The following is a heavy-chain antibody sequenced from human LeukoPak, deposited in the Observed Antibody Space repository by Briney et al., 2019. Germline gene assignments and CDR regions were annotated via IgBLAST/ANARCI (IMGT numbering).Heavy chain of an antibody. V-gene: IGHV3-66*04. CDR3: ARHRGYSSAWYDY. D-gene: IGHD6-19*01. CDR2: IYSGGST. J-gene: IGHJ4*02. Sequence: GGSLRLSCAASGFTVSSKYMSWVRQAPGKGLEWVSVIYSGGSTYYADSVRGRFTISRDNSKNTLYLQMNSLRADDTAVYYCARHRGYSSAWYDYWGQGTLVTVSS. CDR1: GFTVSSKY.